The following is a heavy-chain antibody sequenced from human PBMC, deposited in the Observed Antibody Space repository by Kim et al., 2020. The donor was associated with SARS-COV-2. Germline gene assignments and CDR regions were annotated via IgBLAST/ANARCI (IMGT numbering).Heavy chain of an antibody. Sequence: RYRPSFQGQVTISADKSISTAYLQWSSLKASDTAMYYCARQASVAAAFDYWGQGTLVTVSS. V-gene: IGHV5-51*01. J-gene: IGHJ4*02. CDR3: ARQASVAAAFDY. D-gene: IGHD6-19*01.